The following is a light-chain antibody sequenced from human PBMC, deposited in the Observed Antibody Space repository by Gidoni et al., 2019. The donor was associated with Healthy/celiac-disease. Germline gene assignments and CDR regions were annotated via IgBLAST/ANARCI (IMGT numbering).Light chain of an antibody. CDR2: AAS. J-gene: IGKJ2*01. CDR1: QSIRSY. V-gene: IGKV1-39*01. Sequence: IQFTYAPSSLSAPVGDRVTITCRASQSIRSYLNWYKQKPGKAPKLLIYAASSLQSGVPSRFSGSGSRTDFTLTISSLQPEDVATYYCQQGYSTPYTFGQGTKLEIK. CDR3: QQGYSTPYT.